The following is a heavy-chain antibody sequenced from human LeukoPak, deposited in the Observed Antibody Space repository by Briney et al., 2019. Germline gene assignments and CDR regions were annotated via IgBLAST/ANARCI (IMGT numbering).Heavy chain of an antibody. CDR2: ISYDGSHK. V-gene: IGHV3-30*18. CDR3: AKGFDSSGYYQPLPFDY. D-gene: IGHD3-22*01. CDR1: GFTFSSYG. J-gene: IGHJ4*02. Sequence: PGGSLRLSCAASGFTFSSYGMHWVRQAPGKGLEWVAVISYDGSHKSYADSVKGRFTISRDNSKNTLYLQMNSLRAEDTAAYHCAKGFDSSGYYQPLPFDYWGQGTLVTVSS.